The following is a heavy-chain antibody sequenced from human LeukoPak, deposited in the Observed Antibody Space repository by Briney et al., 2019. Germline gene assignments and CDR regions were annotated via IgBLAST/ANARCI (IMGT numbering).Heavy chain of an antibody. J-gene: IGHJ3*02. V-gene: IGHV1-18*01. CDR3: AREFWCNDNNCYLSSFDI. Sequence: ASVKVSCKASSYTFTNYAIIWVRQAPGQGLEWMAYISAYNGKTEYAQKIQGRVTLTTDTSTNTAYMELSSLRSDDTAVYYCAREFWCNDNNCYLSSFDIWGQGTVVTVSS. CDR1: SYTFTNYA. CDR2: ISAYNGKT. D-gene: IGHD1-20*01.